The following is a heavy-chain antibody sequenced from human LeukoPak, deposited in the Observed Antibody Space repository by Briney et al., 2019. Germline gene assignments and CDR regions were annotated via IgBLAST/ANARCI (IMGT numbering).Heavy chain of an antibody. CDR3: ARAMQIDY. CDR2: IYYSGST. CDR1: GGSISSYY. Sequence: SETLSPTCTVSGGSISSYYWSWIRQPPGKGLEWIGYIYYSGSTNYNPSLKSRVTISVDTSKNQFSLKLSSVTAADTAVYYCARAMQIDYWGQGTLVTVSS. V-gene: IGHV4-59*01. J-gene: IGHJ4*02.